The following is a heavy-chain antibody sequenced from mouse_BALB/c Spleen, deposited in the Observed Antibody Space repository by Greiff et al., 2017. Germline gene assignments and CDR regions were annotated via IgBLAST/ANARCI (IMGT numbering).Heavy chain of an antibody. V-gene: IGHV1-9*01. D-gene: IGHD2-14*01. J-gene: IGHJ4*01. CDR1: GYTFSSYW. Sequence: VQLQQSGAELMKPGASVKISCKATGYTFSSYWIEWVKQRPGHGLEWIGEILPGSGSTNYNEKFKGKATFTADTSSNTAYMQLSSLTSEDSAVYYCARTYYRYDGENAMDYWGQGTSVTVSS. CDR2: ILPGSGST. CDR3: ARTYYRYDGENAMDY.